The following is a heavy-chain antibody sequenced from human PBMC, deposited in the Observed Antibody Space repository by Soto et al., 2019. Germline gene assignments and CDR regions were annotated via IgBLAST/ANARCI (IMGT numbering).Heavy chain of an antibody. CDR2: ISYDGTNQ. CDR3: AGGQYYFDY. J-gene: IGHJ4*02. CDR1: GFPFSSYG. V-gene: IGHV3-30*03. Sequence: QVQLAESGGGVVQPGRSLRLSCAASGFPFSSYGMHWVRQAPGKGLDWVALISYDGTNQYYADSVKGRFTVSRDNSKNTLYLQMSSLRAEDTAVYYCAGGQYYFDYCGQGTLVSVSS. D-gene: IGHD2-15*01.